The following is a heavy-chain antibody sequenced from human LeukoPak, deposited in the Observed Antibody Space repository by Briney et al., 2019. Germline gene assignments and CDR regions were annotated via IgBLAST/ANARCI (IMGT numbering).Heavy chain of an antibody. V-gene: IGHV1-2*02. Sequence: ASVKVSCKASGYTFTGYYMNWVRQAPGQGLEWMGWINSDSGFTKYARKFQGRVTMTRDTSITTVYMDLTRLTSDDTAVYYCARNFDMKGFDPWGQGTLVTVSS. D-gene: IGHD3-9*01. J-gene: IGHJ5*02. CDR3: ARNFDMKGFDP. CDR2: INSDSGFT. CDR1: GYTFTGYY.